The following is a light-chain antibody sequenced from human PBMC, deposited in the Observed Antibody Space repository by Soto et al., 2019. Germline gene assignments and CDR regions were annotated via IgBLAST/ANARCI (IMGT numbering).Light chain of an antibody. CDR1: SSDVGISNY. CDR3: GSYTSGGTLV. Sequence: QSVLTQPASVSGSPGQSITISCTGTSSDVGISNYVSWYQQHPAKAPKLMIYEVSNRPSGVSNRFSGSKSGNTASLTISGLQADDDADYYCGSYTSGGTLVFGGGTKLTVL. J-gene: IGLJ3*02. CDR2: EVS. V-gene: IGLV2-14*01.